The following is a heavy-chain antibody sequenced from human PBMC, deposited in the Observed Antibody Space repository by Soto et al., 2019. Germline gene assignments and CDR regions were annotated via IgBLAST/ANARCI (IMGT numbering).Heavy chain of an antibody. Sequence: ASVKVSCKASGYTFTSYGISWVRQAPGQGLEWMGWISAYNGNTNYAQKLQGRVTMTTDTSTSTAYMELRSLRSDDTAVYYCARVYQPSYSSGVYGMDVWGQGTTVTVSS. CDR2: ISAYNGNT. D-gene: IGHD6-19*01. J-gene: IGHJ6*02. CDR3: ARVYQPSYSSGVYGMDV. V-gene: IGHV1-18*01. CDR1: GYTFTSYG.